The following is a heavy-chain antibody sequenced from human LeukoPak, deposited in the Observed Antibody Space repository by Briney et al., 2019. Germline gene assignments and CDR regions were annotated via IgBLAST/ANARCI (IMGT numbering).Heavy chain of an antibody. D-gene: IGHD1-26*01. CDR2: ISSNGGST. CDR3: ARDHSGSYSWILHYGLDV. CDR1: GFTFSSYA. V-gene: IGHV3-64*01. Sequence: GGSLRLSCAASGFTFSSYAMHWVRQAPGKGLEYVSAISSNGGSTYYANSVKGRFTISRDNSKNTLFLQMGSLRAEDMAVYYCARDHSGSYSWILHYGLDVWGQGTTVTVSS. J-gene: IGHJ6*02.